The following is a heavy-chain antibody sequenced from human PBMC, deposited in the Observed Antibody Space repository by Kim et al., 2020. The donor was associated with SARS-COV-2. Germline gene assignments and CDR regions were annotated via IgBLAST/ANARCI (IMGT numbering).Heavy chain of an antibody. V-gene: IGHV4-31*03. J-gene: IGHJ3*02. Sequence: SETLSLTCTVSGGSISSGGYYWSWILQHPGKGLEWIGYIYYSGSTYYNPSLKSRVTISVDTSKNQFSLKLSSVTAADTAVYYCARGPILRSTYSSSWYAFDIWGQGTMVTVSS. D-gene: IGHD6-13*01. CDR1: GGSISSGGYY. CDR3: ARGPILRSTYSSSWYAFDI. CDR2: IYYSGST.